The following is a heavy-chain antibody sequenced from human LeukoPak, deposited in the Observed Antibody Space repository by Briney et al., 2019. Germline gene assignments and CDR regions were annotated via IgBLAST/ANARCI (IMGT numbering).Heavy chain of an antibody. Sequence: GEPLKISSKGSGYSFTSYWICWGRQMPGKGLGWRGIIYPGDSDTRYSPSFQGHVTFSADKSIRTTYLQWSSLTASDAAHYYSARLGGGQQLDLDYYFDCGGQGTLVTVSS. CDR2: IYPGDSDT. CDR1: GYSFTSYW. V-gene: IGHV5-51*01. CDR3: ARLGGGQQLDLDYYFDC. D-gene: IGHD6-13*01. J-gene: IGHJ4*02.